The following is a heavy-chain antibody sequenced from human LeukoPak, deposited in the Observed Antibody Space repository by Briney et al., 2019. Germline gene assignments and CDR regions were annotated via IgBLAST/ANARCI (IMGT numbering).Heavy chain of an antibody. CDR1: GFTFSDCY. J-gene: IGHJ4*02. Sequence: GGSLRLSCAASGFTFSDCYMSWIRQAPGKGLEWVSYISSSGSAIYYADSVKGRFTTSRDNAKNSLYLQMNSLRAEDTAVYYCARDDYGDSSFDYWGQGTLVTVSS. V-gene: IGHV3-11*01. CDR2: ISSSGSAI. D-gene: IGHD4-17*01. CDR3: ARDDYGDSSFDY.